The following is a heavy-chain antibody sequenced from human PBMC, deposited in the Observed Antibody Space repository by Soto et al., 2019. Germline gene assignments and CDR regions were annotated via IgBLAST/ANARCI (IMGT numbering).Heavy chain of an antibody. J-gene: IGHJ4*02. CDR2: ISGSGSST. CDR1: GFTFSDYY. CDR3: AKAWGIDY. Sequence: GGSLRLSCAASGFTFSDYYMSWVRQAPGKGLEWVSTISGSGSSTYSADSVKGRFTISRDNSKNTLYLQMNSLRVEDTAIYYCAKAWGIDYWGQGTLVTVSS. V-gene: IGHV3-23*01. D-gene: IGHD7-27*01.